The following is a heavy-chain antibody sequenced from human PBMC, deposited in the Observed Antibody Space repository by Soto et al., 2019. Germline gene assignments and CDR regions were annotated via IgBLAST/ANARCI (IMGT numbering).Heavy chain of an antibody. V-gene: IGHV1-8*01. J-gene: IGHJ4*02. Sequence: QVQLVQSGAEVKKPGASVGVSCKASGYTFTDYDINWVRLATGQGLEWMGWMNPSSGYTGYAQKFQGRVTMTWDTSISTAYMELSSLTSADTAVYYCARFVRHQLPTIDYWGQGALVTVSS. CDR1: GYTFTDYD. D-gene: IGHD1-26*01. CDR3: ARFVRHQLPTIDY. CDR2: MNPSSGYT.